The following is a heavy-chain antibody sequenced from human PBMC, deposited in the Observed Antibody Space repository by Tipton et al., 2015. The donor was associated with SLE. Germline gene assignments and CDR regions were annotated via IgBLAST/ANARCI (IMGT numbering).Heavy chain of an antibody. CDR3: ATWGYYDSSGYYDDAFDI. Sequence: TLSLTCTVSGGSISSYYWSWIRQPAGKGLEWIGRIYTSGSTNYNPSLKSRVTISVDTSKNQFSLKLSSVTAADTAVYYCATWGYYDSSGYYDDAFDIWGQGTMVTVSS. V-gene: IGHV4-4*07. D-gene: IGHD3-22*01. CDR1: GGSISSYY. CDR2: IYTSGST. J-gene: IGHJ3*02.